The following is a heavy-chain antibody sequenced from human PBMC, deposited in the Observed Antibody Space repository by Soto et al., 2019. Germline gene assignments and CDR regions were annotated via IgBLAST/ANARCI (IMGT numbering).Heavy chain of an antibody. V-gene: IGHV4-59*08. CDR2: IYYSGST. J-gene: IGHJ4*02. CDR3: ARHQEDDFWSGHQYYFDY. D-gene: IGHD3-3*01. CDR1: GGSISSYY. Sequence: PSETLSLTCTVSGGSISSYYWSWIRQPPGKGLEWIGYIYYSGSTNYNPSLKSRVTISVDTSKNQFSLKLSSVTAADTAVYYCARHQEDDFWSGHQYYFDYWGQGTLVTVSS.